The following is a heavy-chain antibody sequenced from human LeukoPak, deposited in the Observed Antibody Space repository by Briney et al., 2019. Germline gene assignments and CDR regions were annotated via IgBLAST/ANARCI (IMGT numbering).Heavy chain of an antibody. D-gene: IGHD4-23*01. J-gene: IGHJ3*02. CDR3: ARVGYGGNSDAFDI. Sequence: ASVKVSCKASGYTFTGYYMHWVRQAPGQGLEWMGWINPNSGGTNYAQKFQGRVTMTRDTSISTAYMELSRLRSDDTAVYYCARVGYGGNSDAFDIWGQGTMVTVSS. CDR2: INPNSGGT. V-gene: IGHV1-2*02. CDR1: GYTFTGYY.